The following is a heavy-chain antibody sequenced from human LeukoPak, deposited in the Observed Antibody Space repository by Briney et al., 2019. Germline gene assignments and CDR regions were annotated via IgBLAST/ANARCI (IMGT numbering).Heavy chain of an antibody. J-gene: IGHJ4*02. CDR1: GFTFDDHV. Sequence: GRSLRLSCAASGFTFDDHVMHWVWQAPGKGLEWVSGISRNSGRIGHADSVKGRFTISRDNAKNSLYLQMNSLRPEDTALYYCVKDIGIEAADRIDYWGQGTLVTVSS. V-gene: IGHV3-9*01. CDR2: ISRNSGRI. D-gene: IGHD6-13*01. CDR3: VKDIGIEAADRIDY.